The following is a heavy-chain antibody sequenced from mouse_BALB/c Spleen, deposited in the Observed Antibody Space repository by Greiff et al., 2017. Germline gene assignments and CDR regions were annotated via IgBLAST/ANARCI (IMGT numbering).Heavy chain of an antibody. V-gene: IGHV6-6*02. CDR3: TRGSLYGNSDY. Sequence: EVMLVESGGGLVQPGGSMKLSCVASGFTFSNYWMNWVRQSPEKGLEWVAEIRLKSNNYATHYAESVKGRFTISRDDSKSSVYLQMNNLRAEDTGIYYCTRGSLYGNSDYWGQGTTLTVSS. J-gene: IGHJ2*01. CDR1: GFTFSNYW. D-gene: IGHD2-1*01. CDR2: IRLKSNNYAT.